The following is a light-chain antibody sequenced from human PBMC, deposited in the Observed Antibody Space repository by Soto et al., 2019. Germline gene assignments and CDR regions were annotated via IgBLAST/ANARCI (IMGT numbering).Light chain of an antibody. CDR3: TSYAGTYSFFYV. CDR2: EVS. V-gene: IGLV2-8*01. CDR1: SSDVGAYNY. J-gene: IGLJ1*01. Sequence: QSALTQPPSASGSPGQSVTISCTGTSSDVGAYNYVSWYQQLPGKAPKPIIYEVSKRPSGVPDRFSGSKSGNTASLTVSGLQAEDEADYYCTSYAGTYSFFYVFGTGTKLTVL.